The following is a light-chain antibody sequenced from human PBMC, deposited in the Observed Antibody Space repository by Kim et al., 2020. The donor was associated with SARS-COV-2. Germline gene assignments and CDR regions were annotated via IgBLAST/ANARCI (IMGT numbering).Light chain of an antibody. CDR3: HQDYDIPYT. CDR1: QTVTTTS. Sequence: EIVMTQSPATLSLSPGDRATLSCRASQTVTTTSFSWYQQKPGRPPRLLIYGASTRATGIPPRFIGSGSGTDFTLTISSLQPEDFAVYYCHQDYDIPYTFGRGTILEI. V-gene: IGKV3D-7*01. J-gene: IGKJ2*01. CDR2: GAS.